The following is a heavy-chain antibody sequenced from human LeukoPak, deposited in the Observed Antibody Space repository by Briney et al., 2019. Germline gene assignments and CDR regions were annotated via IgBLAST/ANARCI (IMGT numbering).Heavy chain of an antibody. CDR2: IYYSGST. CDR3: ARRRGSSWYLHGFGP. CDR1: GGSISSSSYY. D-gene: IGHD6-13*01. J-gene: IGHJ5*02. V-gene: IGHV4-39*01. Sequence: PSETLSLTCTVSGGSISSSSYYWGWIRQPPGKGLEWIGSIYYSGSTYYNPSLKSRVTISVDTSKNQFSLKLSSVTAADTAVYYCARRRGSSWYLHGFGPWGQGTLVTVSS.